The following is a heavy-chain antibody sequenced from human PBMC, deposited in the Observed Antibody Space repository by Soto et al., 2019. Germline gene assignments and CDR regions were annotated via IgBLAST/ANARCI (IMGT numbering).Heavy chain of an antibody. Sequence: GGSLRLSCAASGFTFSNAWMNWVRQAPGKGLEWVGRIKSKTDGGTTDYAAPVKGRFTISRDDSKNTLYLQMNSLKTEDTAVYYCTTAGYCSSTSCYWGEYSSSSYYYGMDVWGQGTTVTVSS. CDR1: GFTFSNAW. D-gene: IGHD2-2*01. V-gene: IGHV3-15*07. CDR2: IKSKTDGGTT. CDR3: TTAGYCSSTSCYWGEYSSSSYYYGMDV. J-gene: IGHJ6*02.